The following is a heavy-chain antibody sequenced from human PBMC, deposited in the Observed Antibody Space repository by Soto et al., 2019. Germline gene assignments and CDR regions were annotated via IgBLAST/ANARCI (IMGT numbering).Heavy chain of an antibody. CDR3: ARDMRNYDGYDSVFDY. CDR2: ISSSRSYI. Sequence: EVQLVESGGGLVKPGGSLRLSCAASGFTFSSYSMNWVRQAPGKGLEWVSSISSSRSYIYYADSVKGRFTISRDNAKNSLYLQMNSLRAEDTAVYYCARDMRNYDGYDSVFDYWGQGTLVTVSS. D-gene: IGHD5-12*01. V-gene: IGHV3-21*01. CDR1: GFTFSSYS. J-gene: IGHJ4*02.